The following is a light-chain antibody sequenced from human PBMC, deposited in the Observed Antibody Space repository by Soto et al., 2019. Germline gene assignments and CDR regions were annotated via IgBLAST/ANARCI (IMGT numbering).Light chain of an antibody. J-gene: IGKJ1*01. Sequence: DIQLTQSPSILSASVGDRVTITSRASQSIGSWLAWYQQKPGKAPNLLIFQTSNLESGVPSRFSGSGSGTEFTLTISSLQPDDFATYYCQLCNTYSTFGQGTKVETK. CDR3: QLCNTYST. CDR1: QSIGSW. CDR2: QTS. V-gene: IGKV1-5*03.